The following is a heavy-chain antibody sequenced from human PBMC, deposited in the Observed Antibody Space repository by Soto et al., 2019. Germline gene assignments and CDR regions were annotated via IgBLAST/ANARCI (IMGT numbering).Heavy chain of an antibody. Sequence: QVQLVQSGAEVKKPGSSVKVSCKASGGTLSRSAISWVRQAPGHGLEWMGGIIPIFGPAIYAQKFRDRVSIIADESTRTAYMEMSILRSEDTAVYYCGTGSSWTKVESWGQGTLVTVSS. CDR2: IIPIFGPA. J-gene: IGHJ4*02. V-gene: IGHV1-69*01. CDR1: GGTLSRSA. D-gene: IGHD6-13*01. CDR3: GTGSSWTKVES.